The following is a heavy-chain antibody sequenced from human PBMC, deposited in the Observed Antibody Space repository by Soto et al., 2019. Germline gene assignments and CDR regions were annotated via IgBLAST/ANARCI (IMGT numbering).Heavy chain of an antibody. J-gene: IGHJ6*02. CDR3: AAWRCSSTCCYGSGYYYYGMDV. D-gene: IGHD2-2*01. V-gene: IGHV1-69*13. Sequence: SVKVSCKASGGTFSSYAISWVRQAPGQGLEWMGGIIPIFGTANYAQKFQGRVTITADESTSTAYMELSSLRSEDTAVYYCAAWRCSSTCCYGSGYYYYGMDVWGQRTTVIVS. CDR2: IIPIFGTA. CDR1: GGTFSSYA.